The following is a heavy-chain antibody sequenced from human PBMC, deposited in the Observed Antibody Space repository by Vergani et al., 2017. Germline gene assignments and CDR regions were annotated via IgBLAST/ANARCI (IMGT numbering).Heavy chain of an antibody. CDR1: GFSLSTSGMR. CDR2: IDWDDDK. Sequence: QVTLKESGPALVKPTQTLTLTCTFSGFSLSTSGMRVSWIRQPPGKALEWLARIDWDDDKFYSTSLKTRLTISKDTSKNQVVLTMTNMDPVDTATYYCAQYGSGSFDYWGQGTLVTVSS. V-gene: IGHV2-70*04. J-gene: IGHJ4*02. CDR3: AQYGSGSFDY. D-gene: IGHD3-10*01.